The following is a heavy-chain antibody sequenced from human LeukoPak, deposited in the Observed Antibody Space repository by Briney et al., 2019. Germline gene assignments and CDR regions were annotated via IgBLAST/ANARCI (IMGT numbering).Heavy chain of an antibody. D-gene: IGHD5-24*01. Sequence: ASVKVSCKASGGTFSSYAISWVRQAPGQGLEWMGGIIPIFGTANYAQKFQGRVTITADESTSTAYMELSSLRSEDTAVYYCARVEDGYNYPWFDPWGQGTLVTVSS. CDR1: GGTFSSYA. CDR3: ARVEDGYNYPWFDP. J-gene: IGHJ5*02. V-gene: IGHV1-69*13. CDR2: IIPIFGTA.